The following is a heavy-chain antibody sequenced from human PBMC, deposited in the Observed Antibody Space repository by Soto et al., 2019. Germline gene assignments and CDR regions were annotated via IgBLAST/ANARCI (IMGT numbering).Heavy chain of an antibody. CDR3: ARATKGDYGSGCYGRFFGMDV. D-gene: IGHD3-10*01. CDR2: INHSGST. J-gene: IGHJ6*02. Sequence: SETLSLTCAVYGGSFSGYYWSWIRQPPGKGLEWIGEINHSGSTNYNPSLKSRVTISVDTSKNQFSLKLSSVTAADTAVYYCARATKGDYGSGCYGRFFGMDVWGQGTTVTVSS. CDR1: GGSFSGYY. V-gene: IGHV4-34*01.